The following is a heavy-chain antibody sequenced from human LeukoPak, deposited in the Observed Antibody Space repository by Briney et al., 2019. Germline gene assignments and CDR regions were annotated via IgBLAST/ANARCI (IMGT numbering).Heavy chain of an antibody. D-gene: IGHD3-3*01. CDR3: ARDSPFEWAVFGDSFDI. CDR1: GGSFSGYY. CDR2: INHSGST. V-gene: IGHV4-34*01. J-gene: IGHJ3*02. Sequence: SSETLSLTCAVYGGSFSGYYWRWIRQPPGKGLEWIGEINHSGSTNYNPSLKSRVTIPVDTSKNQFSLKLSSVTAADTAVYYCARDSPFEWAVFGDSFDIWGQGTVVTVSS.